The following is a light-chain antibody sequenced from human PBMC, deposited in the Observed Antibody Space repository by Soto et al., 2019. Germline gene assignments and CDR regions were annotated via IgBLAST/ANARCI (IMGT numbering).Light chain of an antibody. CDR1: QNLGTLY. V-gene: IGKV3-20*01. Sequence: EIVLTQSPGTLSLSPGERGTLSCRASQNLGTLYLAWFQQKSGQAPRLLIYSASRRATVIPDRFTSSVSGTDLTLTINRVEPDVFAVYFCQQYAGSPRTLGQGTKVDI. J-gene: IGKJ1*01. CDR3: QQYAGSPRT. CDR2: SAS.